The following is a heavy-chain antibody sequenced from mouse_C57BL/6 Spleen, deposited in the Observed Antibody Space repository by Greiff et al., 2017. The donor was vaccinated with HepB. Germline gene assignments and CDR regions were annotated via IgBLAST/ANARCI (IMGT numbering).Heavy chain of an antibody. CDR2: ISSGSSTI. D-gene: IGHD1-1*01. CDR3: ARPWSYGSPYYFDY. V-gene: IGHV5-17*01. J-gene: IGHJ2*01. CDR1: GFTFSDYG. Sequence: EVKLMESGGGLVKPGGSLKLSCAASGFTFSDYGMHWVRQAPEKGLEWVAYISSGSSTIYYADTVKGRFTISRDNAKNTLFLQMTSLRSEDTAMYYCARPWSYGSPYYFDYWGQGTTLTVSS.